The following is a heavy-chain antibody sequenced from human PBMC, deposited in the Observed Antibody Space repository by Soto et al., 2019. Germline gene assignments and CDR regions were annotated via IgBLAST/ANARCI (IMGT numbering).Heavy chain of an antibody. CDR2: MNPNSGNT. J-gene: IGHJ4*02. D-gene: IGHD3-10*01. CDR3: ARGRAGTSWRLVTMVRGVRLYYFDY. V-gene: IGHV1-8*01. Sequence: QVQLVQSGAEVKKPGASVKVSCKASGYTFTSYDINWVRQATGQGLEWMGWMNPNSGNTGYAQRFQGRVTMTRNTSISTAYMELSSLRSEDTAVYYCARGRAGTSWRLVTMVRGVRLYYFDYWGQGTLVTVSS. CDR1: GYTFTSYD.